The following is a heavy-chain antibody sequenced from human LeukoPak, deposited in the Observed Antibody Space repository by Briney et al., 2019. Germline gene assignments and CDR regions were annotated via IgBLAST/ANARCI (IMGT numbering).Heavy chain of an antibody. CDR3: ARDRRGSYFYGFDI. V-gene: IGHV4-31*03. Sequence: SQTLSLTCTVSGGSISSGGYYWSWIRQHPGKGLEWIGYIYYSGSTYYNPSLKSRVTISVDTSKNQFSLKLSSVTAADTAVYYRARDRRGSYFYGFDIWGQGTMVTVSS. J-gene: IGHJ3*02. D-gene: IGHD1-26*01. CDR2: IYYSGST. CDR1: GGSISSGGYY.